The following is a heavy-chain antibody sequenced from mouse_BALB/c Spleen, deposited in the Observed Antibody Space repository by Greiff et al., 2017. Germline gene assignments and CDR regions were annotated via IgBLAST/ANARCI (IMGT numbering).Heavy chain of an antibody. D-gene: IGHD3-2*02. CDR2: ISSGSSTI. V-gene: IGHV5-17*02. CDR3: ARSGTSGYYAMDY. CDR1: GFTFSSFG. J-gene: IGHJ4*01. Sequence: EVKLMESGGGLVQPGGSRKLSCAASGFTFSSFGMHWVRQAPEKGLEWVAYISSGSSTIYYADTVKGRFTISRDNPKNTLFLQMTSLRSEDTAMYYCARSGTSGYYAMDYGGQGTSVTVSS.